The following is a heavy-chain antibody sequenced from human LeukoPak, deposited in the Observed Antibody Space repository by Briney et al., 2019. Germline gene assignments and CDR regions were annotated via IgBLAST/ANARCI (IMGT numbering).Heavy chain of an antibody. CDR1: GGSISSYY. J-gene: IGHJ6*02. CDR3: ARAKGPPHYYYYGMDV. V-gene: IGHV4-59*01. Sequence: SETLSLTCTVSGGSISSYYWSWIRQPPGKGLEWIGYIYYSGSTNYNPSLKSRVTISVDTSKNQFSLKLSSVTAADTAVYYCARAKGPPHYYYYGMDVWGQGTTVTVSS. CDR2: IYYSGST.